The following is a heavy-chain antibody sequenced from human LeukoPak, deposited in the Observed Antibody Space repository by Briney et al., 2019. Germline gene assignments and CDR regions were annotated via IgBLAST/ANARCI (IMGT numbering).Heavy chain of an antibody. V-gene: IGHV4-4*07. CDR3: ARVSLVRGAPDYYFDY. CDR2: IYTSGST. D-gene: IGHD3-10*01. CDR1: GDSISNYY. Sequence: PSETLSLTCTVSGDSISNYYWSWILQPAGKGLEWIGRIYTSGSTNYNPSLKSRVTMSVDTSKNQFSLKLSSVTAADTAVYYCARVSLVRGAPDYYFDYWGQGTLVTVSS. J-gene: IGHJ4*02.